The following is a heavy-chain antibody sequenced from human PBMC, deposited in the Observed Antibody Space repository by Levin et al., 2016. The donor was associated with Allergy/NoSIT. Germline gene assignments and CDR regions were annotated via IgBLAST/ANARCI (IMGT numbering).Heavy chain of an antibody. CDR2: ISSSSSYI. CDR3: ARGGEDSGSAGAYFDY. Sequence: GGSLRLSCAASGFTLSSYSMNWVRQAPGKGLEWVSSISSSSSYIYYADSVKGRFTISRDNAKNSLYLQMNSLRAEDTAVYYRARGGEDSGSAGAYFDYWGQGTLVTVSS. CDR1: GFTLSSYS. D-gene: IGHD1-26*01. J-gene: IGHJ4*02. V-gene: IGHV3-21*01.